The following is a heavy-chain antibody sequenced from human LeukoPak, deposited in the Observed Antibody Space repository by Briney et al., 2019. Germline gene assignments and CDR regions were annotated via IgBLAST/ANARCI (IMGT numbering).Heavy chain of an antibody. Sequence: GGSLRLSCAASGFIFSSYSMNWVRQAPGKGLEWVSSISSSSSYIYYADSVKGRFTISRDNAKNSLYLQMNSLRAEDTAVYYWSKDPPPYGSGSYFDYWGQGTLVTVSS. J-gene: IGHJ4*02. CDR3: SKDPPPYGSGSYFDY. V-gene: IGHV3-21*01. D-gene: IGHD3-10*01. CDR2: ISSSSSYI. CDR1: GFIFSSYS.